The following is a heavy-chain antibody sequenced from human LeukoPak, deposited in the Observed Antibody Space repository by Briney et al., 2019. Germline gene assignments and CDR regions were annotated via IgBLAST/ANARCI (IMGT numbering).Heavy chain of an antibody. CDR3: ARDRETSMGGGTFDI. D-gene: IGHD3-10*01. CDR1: GGSISSGGYF. V-gene: IGHV4-31*03. J-gene: IGHJ3*02. Sequence: SETLSLTCTVSGGSISSGGYFWSWIRQLPGKGLEWIWYIHYSGSTYYYPSLKSRVSMSVDRSKNQFSLKLTSVTAADTAVYYCARDRETSMGGGTFDIWGQGTMVTVSS. CDR2: IHYSGST.